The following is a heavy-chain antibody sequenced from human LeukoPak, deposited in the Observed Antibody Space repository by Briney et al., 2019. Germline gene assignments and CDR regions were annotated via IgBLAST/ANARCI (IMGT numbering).Heavy chain of an antibody. CDR2: IYYSGST. Sequence: SGTLSLTCTVSGGSITSYYWSWIRQPPGKGLEWIGYIYYSGSTNYNPSLKSRVTISVDTSKNQFSLKLSSVTAADTAVYYCARDLSFDYYDSSGYPVRAFDIWGQGTMVTVSS. D-gene: IGHD3-22*01. CDR3: ARDLSFDYYDSSGYPVRAFDI. V-gene: IGHV4-59*01. J-gene: IGHJ3*02. CDR1: GGSITSYY.